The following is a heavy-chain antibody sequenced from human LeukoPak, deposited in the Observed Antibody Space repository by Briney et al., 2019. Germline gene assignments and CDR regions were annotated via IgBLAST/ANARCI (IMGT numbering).Heavy chain of an antibody. V-gene: IGHV3-9*03. CDR2: ISWNSGSI. CDR3: AKDYSSGWYAFGKNRHDAFDI. J-gene: IGHJ3*02. D-gene: IGHD6-19*01. Sequence: GGSLRLSCAASGFTFDDYAMHWVRQAPGKGLEWVSGISWNSGSIGYADSVKGRFTISRDNAKNSLYLQMNSLRAGDMALYYCAKDYSSGWYAFGKNRHDAFDIWGQGTMVTVSS. CDR1: GFTFDDYA.